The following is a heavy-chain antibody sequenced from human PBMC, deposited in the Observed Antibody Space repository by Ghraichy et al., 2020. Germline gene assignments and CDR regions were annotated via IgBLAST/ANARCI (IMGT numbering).Heavy chain of an antibody. CDR3: ARDRACYSETCYFSPRGDN. D-gene: IGHD2-21*02. V-gene: IGHV3-21*01. J-gene: IGHJ4*02. Sequence: GGSLRLSCGASGFNFSIHTMHWVRQAPGKGLEWVSSISGQNKYIYYADSVKGRFTISRDNAKNSVYLQMNSLRAEDTAVYYCARDRACYSETCYFSPRGDNWGQGVLVIVSS. CDR1: GFNFSIHT. CDR2: ISGQNKYI.